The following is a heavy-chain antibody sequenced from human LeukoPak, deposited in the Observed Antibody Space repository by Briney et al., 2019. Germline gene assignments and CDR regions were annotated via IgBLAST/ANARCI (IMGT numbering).Heavy chain of an antibody. CDR1: GFTFDRHA. CDR2: IGWDGTNI. J-gene: IGHJ6*02. D-gene: IGHD1-26*01. V-gene: IGHV3-43*01. CDR3: TKDMERGRDV. Sequence: PGGSLRLSCAASGFTFDRHAMHWVRQPPGKGPEWVSLIGWDGTNIDYADSVKGRFTISRDNSTNFVYLQMHSLRTEDTALYYCTKDMERGRDVWGQGTTVTVSS.